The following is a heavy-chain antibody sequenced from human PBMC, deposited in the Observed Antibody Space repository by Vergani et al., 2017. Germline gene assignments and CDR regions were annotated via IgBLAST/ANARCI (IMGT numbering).Heavy chain of an antibody. CDR3: ARELWYYDSSGYYWITFDP. V-gene: IGHV3-23*04. J-gene: IGHJ5*02. D-gene: IGHD3-22*01. Sequence: EVQLVESGGGLVQPGGSLRLSCAASGFTFSSYWMSWVRQAPGKGLEWVSGISWNSGSIGYADSVKGRFTISRDNSKNTLYLQMNSLRAEDTAVYYCARELWYYDSSGYYWITFDPWGQGTLVTVSS. CDR1: GFTFSSYW. CDR2: ISWNSGSI.